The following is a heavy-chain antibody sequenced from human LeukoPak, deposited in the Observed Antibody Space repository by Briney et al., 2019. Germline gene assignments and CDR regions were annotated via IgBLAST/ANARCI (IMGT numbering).Heavy chain of an antibody. V-gene: IGHV6-1*01. J-gene: IGHJ4*02. CDR2: TYYRSKWYD. Sequence: SQTLSLTCAISGDSVSSNSAAWNWIRQSPSRGLEWLGRTYYRSKWYDDYAEYVKGRITINPDTSKNQFSLQLNSVTPEDTAVYYYARGQTGSGRIFDYWGQGTLVTVSS. CDR1: GDSVSSNSAA. D-gene: IGHD2-15*01. CDR3: ARGQTGSGRIFDY.